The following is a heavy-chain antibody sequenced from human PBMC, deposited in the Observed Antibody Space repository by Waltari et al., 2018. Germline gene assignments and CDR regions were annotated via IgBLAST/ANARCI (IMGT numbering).Heavy chain of an antibody. CDR2: INPNSGGT. CDR1: GYTFTGYY. J-gene: IGHJ4*02. V-gene: IGHV1-2*06. Sequence: QVQLVQSGAEVKKPGASVKVSCKASGYTFTGYYMHWVRQAPGQGLEWMGRINPNSGGTNYAKKFQGRVTMTWDTSISTAYMELSRLRSDDTAVYYCAQADLSRFDYWGQGTLVTVSS. CDR3: AQADLSRFDY.